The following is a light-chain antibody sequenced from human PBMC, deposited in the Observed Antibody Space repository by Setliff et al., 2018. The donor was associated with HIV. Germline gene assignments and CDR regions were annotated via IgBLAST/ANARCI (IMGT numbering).Light chain of an antibody. V-gene: IGLV2-11*01. Sequence: QSALTQPRSVSGSPGQSVAISCTGTSSDVGNYNYVSWFQQHPGKAPKLMIFDVSKRPSGVPDRFSGSKSGNTAPLTISGLQAEDEADYYCCSFAGSPYVFGTGTKVTVL. CDR1: SSDVGNYNY. J-gene: IGLJ1*01. CDR2: DVS. CDR3: CSFAGSPYV.